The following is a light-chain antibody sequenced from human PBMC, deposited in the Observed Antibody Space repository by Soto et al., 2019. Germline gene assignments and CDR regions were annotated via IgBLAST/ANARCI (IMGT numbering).Light chain of an antibody. CDR2: AAS. CDR1: QSISNF. CDR3: QQRYPAPPWT. Sequence: DIQMTQSPSSLSASVGDRVTITCRASQSISNFLNWYQQIPGKAPKLLIYAASALQSGVPSRFSGGGSETDFTLTISSLQSEDSATYYSQQRYPAPPWTFGQGTKVEI. J-gene: IGKJ1*01. V-gene: IGKV1-39*01.